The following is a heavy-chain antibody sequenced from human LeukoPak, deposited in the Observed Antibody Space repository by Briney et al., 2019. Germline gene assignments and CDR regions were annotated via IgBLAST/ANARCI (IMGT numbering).Heavy chain of an antibody. D-gene: IGHD6-13*01. V-gene: IGHV4-34*01. J-gene: IGHJ2*01. CDR1: GGSIAFYY. CDR3: ARGARIAAVYWYFDL. Sequence: PSETLSLTCTVSGGSIAFYYWSWIRQPPGKGLEWIGEINHSGSTNYNPSLKSRVTISVDTSKNQFSLKLSSVTAADTAVYYCARGARIAAVYWYFDLWGRGTLVTVSS. CDR2: INHSGST.